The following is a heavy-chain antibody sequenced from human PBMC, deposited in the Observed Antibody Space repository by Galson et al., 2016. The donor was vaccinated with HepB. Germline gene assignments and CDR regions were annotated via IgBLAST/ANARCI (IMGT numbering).Heavy chain of an antibody. J-gene: IGHJ4*02. CDR1: GFTFSDHY. D-gene: IGHD3-16*01. CDR3: AKGGGGHLPFDY. V-gene: IGHV3-11*01. CDR2: INTSGRTI. Sequence: SLRLSCAASGFTFSDHYMTWIRQAPGKGLEWVAYINTSGRTIYYADSVKGRFTISRDNAKNTVFLQMINVKAEDTALYYCAKGGGGHLPFDYWGQGTPVTVSS.